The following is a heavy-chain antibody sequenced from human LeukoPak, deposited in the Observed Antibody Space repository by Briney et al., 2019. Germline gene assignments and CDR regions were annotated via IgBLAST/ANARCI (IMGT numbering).Heavy chain of an antibody. CDR1: GYTFSSYG. CDR3: ARDSSGWFLVY. CDR2: ISAYNGNT. D-gene: IGHD6-19*01. Sequence: GASVKVSCKASGYTFSSYGISWVRQAPGQGLEWMGWISAYNGNTNYAQKLQGRVTMTTDTSTNTAYMELRSLRSDDTAVYYCARDSSGWFLVYWGQGTLVTVSS. V-gene: IGHV1-18*01. J-gene: IGHJ4*02.